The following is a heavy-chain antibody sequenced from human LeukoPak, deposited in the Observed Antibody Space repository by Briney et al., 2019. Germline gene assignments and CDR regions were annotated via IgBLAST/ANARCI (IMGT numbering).Heavy chain of an antibody. CDR1: GSTFSSYR. CDR3: ARVEGVGATGIFDY. CDR2: IKQDGSEK. Sequence: GGSLRLSCAASGSTFSSYRMSWVRQAPGKGLEWVANIKQDGSEKYYVDSVKGRFTISRDNAKNSLYLQMNSLRAEDTAVYYCARVEGVGATGIFDYWGQGTLVTVSS. D-gene: IGHD1-26*01. J-gene: IGHJ4*02. V-gene: IGHV3-7*01.